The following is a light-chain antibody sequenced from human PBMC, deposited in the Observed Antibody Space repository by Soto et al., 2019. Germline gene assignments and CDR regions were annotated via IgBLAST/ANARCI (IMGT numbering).Light chain of an antibody. Sequence: EIVMTQSPATLSVSPGERATLSCRASQSVSSNLAWYQQKPGQAPRLLIYGASTRATGIPARFSGSGFGTDFTLTISRLGPEDVAVYYCQHRMNWPLTFGQGTRLEIK. CDR2: GAS. J-gene: IGKJ5*01. V-gene: IGKV3-15*01. CDR1: QSVSSN. CDR3: QHRMNWPLT.